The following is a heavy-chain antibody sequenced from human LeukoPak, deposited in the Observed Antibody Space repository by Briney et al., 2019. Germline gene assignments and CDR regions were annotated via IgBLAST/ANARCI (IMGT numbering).Heavy chain of an antibody. D-gene: IGHD5-18*01. J-gene: IGHJ5*02. V-gene: IGHV3-66*01. CDR3: AGYSYGFWFDP. Sequence: GGSLRLSCAASGFTVSSNYMSWVRQAPGKGLEWVSVIYSGGSTYYADSVKGSFTISRDNSKNTLYLQMNSLRAEDTAVYYCAGYSYGFWFDPWGQGTLVTVSS. CDR1: GFTVSSNY. CDR2: IYSGGST.